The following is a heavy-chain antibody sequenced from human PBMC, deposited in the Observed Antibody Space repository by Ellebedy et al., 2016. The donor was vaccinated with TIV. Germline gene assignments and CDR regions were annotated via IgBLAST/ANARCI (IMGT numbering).Heavy chain of an antibody. CDR2: ISYDRSNK. Sequence: GGSLRLXCAASGFTFSSYAMHWVRQAPGKGLEWVAVISYDRSNKYYADSVKGRFTISRDNSKNTLYLQMKSLRAEDTAVYYFAKAPICDYFDYWGQGTLVTVSS. CDR1: GFTFSSYA. J-gene: IGHJ4*02. D-gene: IGHD5-24*01. V-gene: IGHV3-30*04. CDR3: AKAPICDYFDY.